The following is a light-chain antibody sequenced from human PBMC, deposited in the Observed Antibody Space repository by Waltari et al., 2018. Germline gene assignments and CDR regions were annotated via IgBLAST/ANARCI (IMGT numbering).Light chain of an antibody. Sequence: FMLTQPHSVSESPGKTVTISCTRSSVTIATNYVQGYQQRPGSAPTKVIYEDNQRPSGVPDRFSGSIDSSSNSASLIISGLKAEDEADYYCQSFDSSHVVFGGGTKLTVL. CDR1: SVTIATNY. CDR2: EDN. CDR3: QSFDSSHVV. V-gene: IGLV6-57*03. J-gene: IGLJ2*01.